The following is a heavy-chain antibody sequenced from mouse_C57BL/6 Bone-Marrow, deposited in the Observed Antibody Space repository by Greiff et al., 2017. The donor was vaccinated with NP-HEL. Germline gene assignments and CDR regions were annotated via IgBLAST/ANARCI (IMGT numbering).Heavy chain of an antibody. CDR2: ISNGGGST. D-gene: IGHD2-2*01. J-gene: IGHJ2*01. V-gene: IGHV5-12*01. CDR1: GFTFSDYY. CDR3: ARQGDGYDGIYFDY. Sequence: DVQLVESGGGLVQPGGSLKLSCAASGFTFSDYYMYWVRQTPEKRLEWVAYISNGGGSTYYPDTVKGRFTFSRDNAKKTLYLQMSRLKSENTAMYYGARQGDGYDGIYFDYWGQGTTLTVSS.